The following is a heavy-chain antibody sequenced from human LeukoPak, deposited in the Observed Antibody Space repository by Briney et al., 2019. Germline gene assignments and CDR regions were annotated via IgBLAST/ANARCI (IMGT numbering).Heavy chain of an antibody. Sequence: ASVKVSCKASGYTFTSYGINWVRQATGQGLEWMGWMNPNSGNTGYAQKFQGRVTMTRNTSISTAYMELSSLRSEDTAVYYCAGEYLGYCSGGSCYDLYYYYGMDVWGQGTTVTVSS. V-gene: IGHV1-8*02. CDR1: GYTFTSYG. CDR3: AGEYLGYCSGGSCYDLYYYYGMDV. J-gene: IGHJ6*02. CDR2: MNPNSGNT. D-gene: IGHD2-15*01.